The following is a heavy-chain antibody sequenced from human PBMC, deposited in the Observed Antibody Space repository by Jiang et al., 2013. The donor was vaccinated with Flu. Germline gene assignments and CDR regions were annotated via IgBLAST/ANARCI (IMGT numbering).Heavy chain of an antibody. D-gene: IGHD6-13*01. Sequence: PGLVKPSETLSLTCTVSGGSISSYYWSWIRQPPGKGLEWIGYIYYSGSTNYNPSLKSRVTISVDTSKNQFSLKLSSVTAADTAVYYCARELPSSSWRIFDYWGQGTLVTVSS. J-gene: IGHJ4*02. V-gene: IGHV4-59*01. CDR3: ARELPSSSWRIFDY. CDR1: GGSISSYY. CDR2: IYYSGST.